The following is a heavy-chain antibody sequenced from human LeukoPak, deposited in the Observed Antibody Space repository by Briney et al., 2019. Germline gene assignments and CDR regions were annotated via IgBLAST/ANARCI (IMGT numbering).Heavy chain of an antibody. CDR1: GFTFSSYS. CDR3: ARAPGHMGFFDY. V-gene: IGHV3-21*01. CDR2: ISSSSSYI. J-gene: IGHJ4*02. Sequence: GGSLRLSCAASGFTFSSYSMNWVRQAPGKGLEWVSSISSSSSYIYYADSVKGRFTISRDNAKNSLYLQMNSLRAEDTAVYYCARAPGHMGFFDYWGQGSLVIVSS. D-gene: IGHD2-21*01.